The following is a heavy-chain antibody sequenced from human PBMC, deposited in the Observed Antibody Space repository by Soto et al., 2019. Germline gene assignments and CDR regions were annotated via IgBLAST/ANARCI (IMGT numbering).Heavy chain of an antibody. Sequence: QVQLQESGPGLVKPSGTLSLTCAVSSGSISRSNWWSWVRQPPGKGLEWIGEIYHSGSTNYNPSLKSRVNISVDKSKNQFSLKLSSVTAADTAVYYCARGDSGYSFDYWGQGTLVTVSS. CDR2: IYHSGST. V-gene: IGHV4-4*02. D-gene: IGHD5-12*01. CDR3: ARGDSGYSFDY. J-gene: IGHJ4*02. CDR1: SGSISRSNW.